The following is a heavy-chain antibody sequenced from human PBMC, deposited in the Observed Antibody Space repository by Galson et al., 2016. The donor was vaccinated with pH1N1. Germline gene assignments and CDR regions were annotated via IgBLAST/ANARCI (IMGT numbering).Heavy chain of an antibody. Sequence: ETLSLTCTVSGGSFSNYYWSWIRQPPGKGLEWIGNLYYRGSGNYNPSLGSRVTISLDTSKNQFSPKLNSVTAADTAVYFCARARAPEYFDWLSYFDSWGQGAPVTVSS. CDR2: LYYRGSG. V-gene: IGHV4-59*08. D-gene: IGHD3-9*01. J-gene: IGHJ4*02. CDR3: ARARAPEYFDWLSYFDS. CDR1: GGSFSNYY.